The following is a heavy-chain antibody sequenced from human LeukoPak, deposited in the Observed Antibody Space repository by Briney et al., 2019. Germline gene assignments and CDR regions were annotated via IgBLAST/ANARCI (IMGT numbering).Heavy chain of an antibody. V-gene: IGHV4-39*01. CDR1: GFTFSTSW. CDR3: ARHIDGFDI. Sequence: PGGSLRLSCAASGFTFSTSWMHWVRQAPGKGLEWIGSIYYSGSTYYNPSLKSRVTISVDTSKNQFSLKLSSVTAADTAVYYCARHIDGFDIWGQGTMVTVSS. CDR2: IYYSGST. J-gene: IGHJ3*02.